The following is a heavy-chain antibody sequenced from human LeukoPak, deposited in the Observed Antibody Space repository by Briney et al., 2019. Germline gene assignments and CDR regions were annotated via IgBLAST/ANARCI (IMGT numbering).Heavy chain of an antibody. V-gene: IGHV4-4*07. CDR1: GGSISSYY. J-gene: IGHJ3*02. CDR2: IYTSGST. D-gene: IGHD1-26*01. Sequence: SETLSLTCTVSGGSISSYYWSWIRQPAGKGLEWIGRIYTSGSTNYNPSLKSRVTMSVDTSKNQFSLKLSSVTAADTALYYGARQSIVGATGYYDAFDIWGQGTMVTVSS. CDR3: ARQSIVGATGYYDAFDI.